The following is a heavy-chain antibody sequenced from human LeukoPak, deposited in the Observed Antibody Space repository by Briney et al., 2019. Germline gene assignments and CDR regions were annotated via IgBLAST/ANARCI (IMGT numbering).Heavy chain of an antibody. J-gene: IGHJ4*02. V-gene: IGHV5-51*01. CDR2: IYPVDSET. D-gene: IGHD2-2*02. CDR1: GYTYTKSW. CDR3: ARQGCTTTSCHTIDY. Sequence: GESLKISCKGSGYTYTKSWIAWVRQMPGKGLELMGIIYPVDSETRYSPSFQGQVTISVDKSISTAYLQWSSLKASDTAMYYCARQGCTTTSCHTIDYWGQGTLVTVSS.